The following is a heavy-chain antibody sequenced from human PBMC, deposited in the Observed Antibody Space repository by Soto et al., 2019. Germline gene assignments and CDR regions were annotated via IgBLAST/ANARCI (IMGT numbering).Heavy chain of an antibody. J-gene: IGHJ5*02. CDR3: ARAREYSFGYNWFDP. D-gene: IGHD4-4*01. Sequence: QVQLVQSGAAVRKPGASVNLSCQTSGYPFTSYHMHWVRQAPGQGLEWMGVINPSEGRTRYSQKFQDRVTMTRDTSTSTVYMDLTSLRSEDTATYFCARAREYSFGYNWFDPWGQGTLVTVSS. CDR1: GYPFTSYH. CDR2: INPSEGRT. V-gene: IGHV1-46*01.